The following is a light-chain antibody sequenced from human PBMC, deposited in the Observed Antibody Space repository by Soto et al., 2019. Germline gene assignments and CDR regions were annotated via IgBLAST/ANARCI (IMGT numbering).Light chain of an antibody. CDR1: SSDVGSYNL. Sequence: QSALTQPASVSGSPGQSITISCTGTSSDVGSYNLVSWYQQHPGKAPTLMIYEVSKRPSGVSNRFSGSKSGNTASLTISGLQAEDEADDYCCSYAGSSTLVFGGGTKVTVL. CDR3: CSYAGSSTLV. V-gene: IGLV2-23*02. J-gene: IGLJ2*01. CDR2: EVS.